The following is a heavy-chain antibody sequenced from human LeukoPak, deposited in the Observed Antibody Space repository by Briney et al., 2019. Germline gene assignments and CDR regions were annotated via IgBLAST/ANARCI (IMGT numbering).Heavy chain of an antibody. CDR2: ISHSGST. V-gene: IGHV4-34*01. Sequence: PSETLSLTCAVYGGSFSGYFWSWIRQPPGKGLEWIGEISHSGSTTYNPSLRSRVTISGDTSKKRFSLKLSSVTAADTAVYYCVTYYYGSSAPKRNYRGQGILVTVSS. CDR1: GGSFSGYF. CDR3: VTYYYGSSAPKRNY. D-gene: IGHD3-22*01. J-gene: IGHJ4*02.